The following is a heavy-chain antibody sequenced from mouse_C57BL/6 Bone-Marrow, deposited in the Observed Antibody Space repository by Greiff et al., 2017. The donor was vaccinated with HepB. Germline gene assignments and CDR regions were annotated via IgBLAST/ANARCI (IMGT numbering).Heavy chain of an antibody. CDR3: EIGVLYYGSRGCAMDY. J-gene: IGHJ4*01. Sequence: QVQLQQSGAELVRPGTSVKMSCKASGYTFTNYWIGWAKQRPGHGLEWIGDIYPGGGYTNYNEKFKGKATLTADKSSSTAYMQFRSLTSEDSAIFYCEIGVLYYGSRGCAMDYWGQGTSVTVSS. CDR2: IYPGGGYT. D-gene: IGHD1-1*01. V-gene: IGHV1-63*01. CDR1: GYTFTNYW.